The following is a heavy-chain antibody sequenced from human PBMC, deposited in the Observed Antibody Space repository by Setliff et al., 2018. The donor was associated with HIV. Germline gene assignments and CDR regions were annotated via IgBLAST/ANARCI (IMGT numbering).Heavy chain of an antibody. CDR2: ISVDSGNT. J-gene: IGHJ4*02. D-gene: IGHD3-22*01. Sequence: ASVKVSCKASGYNFINYGISWVRQAPGQGLEWMGWISVDSGNTKYLQDLQGRVTITKDRSASTAYMEVSNLRSEDMAVYYCARERDSNGYQFDYWGQGHWSPSPQ. CDR3: ARERDSNGYQFDY. V-gene: IGHV1-18*03. CDR1: GYNFINYG.